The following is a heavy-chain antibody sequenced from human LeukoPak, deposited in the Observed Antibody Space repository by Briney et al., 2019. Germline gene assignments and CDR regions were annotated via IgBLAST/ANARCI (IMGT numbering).Heavy chain of an antibody. D-gene: IGHD3-22*01. Sequence: GGSLRLSCAASGFTFSSYSMNWVRQAPGKGLEWVSYISSSSSTIYYADSVKGRFTISRDNAKNSLYLQMNSLRDEDTAVYYCARDGEGDYYYDSSGPIWGQGTMVTVSP. CDR3: ARDGEGDYYYDSSGPI. J-gene: IGHJ3*02. CDR1: GFTFSSYS. CDR2: ISSSSSTI. V-gene: IGHV3-48*02.